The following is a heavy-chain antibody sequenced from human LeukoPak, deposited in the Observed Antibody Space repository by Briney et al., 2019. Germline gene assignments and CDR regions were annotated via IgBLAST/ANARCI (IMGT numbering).Heavy chain of an antibody. CDR1: GFTFSSYA. J-gene: IGHJ4*02. D-gene: IGHD3-10*01. Sequence: GGSLRLSCAASGFTFSSYAMSWVRQAPGKGLEWVSAISGSGGSTHYADSVKGRFTISRDNSRNTLYVQMNSLRAEDTAVYYCARSSWGSYYPLFDYWGQGTLVTVSS. CDR2: ISGSGGST. V-gene: IGHV3-23*01. CDR3: ARSSWGSYYPLFDY.